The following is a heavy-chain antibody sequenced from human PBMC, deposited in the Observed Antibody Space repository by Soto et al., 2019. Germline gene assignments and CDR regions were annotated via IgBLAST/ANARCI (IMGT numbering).Heavy chain of an antibody. CDR3: ARDFTPSDV. CDR2: ISAYNGNT. J-gene: IGHJ6*02. V-gene: IGHV1-18*01. Sequence: ASVKVSCKASGYTFSTYGISWVRQAPGQGLEWMGWISAYNGNTKYAQEIQGRVTMTTDTSTSTAYMELRSLRSDDTAVYYCARDFTPSDVWGQGTTVTVSS. CDR1: GYTFSTYG.